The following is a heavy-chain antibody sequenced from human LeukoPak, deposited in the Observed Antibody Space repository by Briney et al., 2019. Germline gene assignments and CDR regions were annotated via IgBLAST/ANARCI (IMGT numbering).Heavy chain of an antibody. V-gene: IGHV1-18*01. Sequence: ASVKVSCKASGYTFTSYGISWVRQAPGQGLEWMGWINPNSGGTNYAQKFQGRVTMTTDTSTSTAYMELRSLRSDDTAVYYCARVGDTAAGTDYGMDVWGQGTTVTVSS. D-gene: IGHD6-13*01. CDR1: GYTFTSYG. CDR3: ARVGDTAAGTDYGMDV. CDR2: INPNSGGT. J-gene: IGHJ6*02.